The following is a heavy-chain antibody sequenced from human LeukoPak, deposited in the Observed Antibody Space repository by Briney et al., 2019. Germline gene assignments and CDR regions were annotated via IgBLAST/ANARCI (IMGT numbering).Heavy chain of an antibody. V-gene: IGHV3-48*01. J-gene: IGHJ6*04. D-gene: IGHD3-22*01. Sequence: PGGSLRLSCSASGFTFSSHNMNWVRQVPGKGLEWVSAISGCSATIYYADSVKGRFTVSRDNAEHSLYLQMNSLRGEDTAVYYCARFHYYDSTNYYFSGYYRMDVWGTGTTVTVSS. CDR1: GFTFSSHN. CDR3: ARFHYYDSTNYYFSGYYRMDV. CDR2: ISGCSATI.